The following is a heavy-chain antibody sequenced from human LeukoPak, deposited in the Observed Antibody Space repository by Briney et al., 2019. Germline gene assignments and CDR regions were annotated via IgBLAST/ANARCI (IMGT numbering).Heavy chain of an antibody. D-gene: IGHD6-19*01. V-gene: IGHV3-48*04. CDR2: ISSSSSTI. CDR1: GFTFSSYS. Sequence: GGSLRLSCAASGFTFSSYSMNWFRQAPGKGLEWVSYISSSSSTIYYADSVKGRFTISRDNAKNSLYLQMNSLRAEDTAVYYCARPKTYSSGWYDYWGQGTLVTVSS. CDR3: ARPKTYSSGWYDY. J-gene: IGHJ4*02.